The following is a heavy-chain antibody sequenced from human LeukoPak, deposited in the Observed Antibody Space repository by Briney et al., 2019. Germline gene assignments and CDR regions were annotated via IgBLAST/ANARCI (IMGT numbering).Heavy chain of an antibody. CDR3: ARDFHRYCYDCGDYYTTFDI. V-gene: IGHV3-11*06. CDR2: ISSSSSYI. J-gene: IGHJ3*02. D-gene: IGHD3-22*01. Sequence: GGSLRLFCAPSGFTFRDYYISWIRQAPGKGREWVSYISSSSSYIYYADSVKGRFTISRDKARNSLYLQMKSLRADDTAVYYCARDFHRYCYDCGDYYTTFDIWGQGTMVTVSS. CDR1: GFTFRDYY.